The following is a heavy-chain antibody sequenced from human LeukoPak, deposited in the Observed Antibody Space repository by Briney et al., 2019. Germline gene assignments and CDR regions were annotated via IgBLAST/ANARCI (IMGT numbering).Heavy chain of an antibody. CDR3: ARGEYVISGYRNDAFDI. Sequence: ASVKVSCKASGYTFTDYYMHWVRQAPGQRLEWMGWINPNSGATKYAQKFQGRVTMTRDTSISTAYMELSRLISDDTAVYYCARGEYVISGYRNDAFDIWGQGTMVTVSS. V-gene: IGHV1-2*02. CDR1: GYTFTDYY. CDR2: INPNSGAT. D-gene: IGHD3-22*01. J-gene: IGHJ3*02.